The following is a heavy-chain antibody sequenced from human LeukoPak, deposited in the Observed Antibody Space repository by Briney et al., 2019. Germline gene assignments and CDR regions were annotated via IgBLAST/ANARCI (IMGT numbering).Heavy chain of an antibody. V-gene: IGHV1-18*01. D-gene: IGHD3-22*01. CDR2: ISAYNGNT. CDR3: ARECDSSGYYYFDY. J-gene: IGHJ4*02. CDR1: GYTFTSYD. Sequence: ASVKVSCKASGYTFTSYDINWVRQATGQGLEWMGWISAYNGNTNYAQKLQGRVTMTTDTSTSTAYMELRSLRSDDTAVYYCARECDSSGYYYFDYWGQGTLVTVSS.